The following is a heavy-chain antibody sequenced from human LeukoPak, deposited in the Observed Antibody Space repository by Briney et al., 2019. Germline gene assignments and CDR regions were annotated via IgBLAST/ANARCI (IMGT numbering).Heavy chain of an antibody. Sequence: GASVKVSCKASGGTFSNYAISWVRQAPGQGLEWMGGIIPIFGTANYAQKFQGRVTITADESTSTAYMELSSLRSEDTAVYYCAAPKGEDDCGFARTFDYWGQGTLVTVSS. V-gene: IGHV1-69*01. CDR2: IIPIFGTA. CDR1: GGTFSNYA. D-gene: IGHD2-21*02. J-gene: IGHJ4*02. CDR3: AAPKGEDDCGFARTFDY.